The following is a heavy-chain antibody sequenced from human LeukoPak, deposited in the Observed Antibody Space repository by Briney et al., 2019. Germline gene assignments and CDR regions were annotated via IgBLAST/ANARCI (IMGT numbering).Heavy chain of an antibody. D-gene: IGHD2-2*01. CDR2: MYYSGST. J-gene: IGHJ5*02. V-gene: IGHV4-30-4*01. CDR3: ARVKGSTSNWFDP. CDR1: GGSISSGDYY. Sequence: SETLSLTCTVSGGSISSGDYYWSWIRQPPGKGLEWIAYMYYSGSTYYNPSLKSRVTISVDTSKNQFSLKLSSVTAADTAVYYCARVKGSTSNWFDPWGQGTLVTVSS.